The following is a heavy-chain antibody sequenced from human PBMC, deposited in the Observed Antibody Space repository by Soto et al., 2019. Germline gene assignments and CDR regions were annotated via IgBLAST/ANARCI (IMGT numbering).Heavy chain of an antibody. Sequence: QVQLVESGGGLVKPGGSLRLSCAASGFTFSDYYMSWIRQAPGKGLEWVSYISSSSSYTNYADSVKGRFTISRDNAKNSLCLKVNGLRGEDTAVYYCARLYSRNWFDPWGQGTLVTVSS. V-gene: IGHV3-11*05. CDR1: GFTFSDYY. D-gene: IGHD6-13*01. CDR2: ISSSSSYT. CDR3: ARLYSRNWFDP. J-gene: IGHJ5*02.